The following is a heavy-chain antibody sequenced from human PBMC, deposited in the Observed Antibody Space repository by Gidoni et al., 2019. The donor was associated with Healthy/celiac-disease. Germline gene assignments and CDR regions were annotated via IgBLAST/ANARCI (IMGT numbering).Heavy chain of an antibody. CDR2: IWYDGSNK. V-gene: IGHV3-33*01. CDR1: GFTFSSYG. Sequence: QVQLVESGGGVVQPGRSLRLSCAASGFTFSSYGMHWVRQAPGKGLEWVAVIWYDGSNKYYADSVKGRFTISRDNSKNTLYLQMNSLRAEDTAVYYCARDPGLVATITPTNYYYYYGMDVWGQGTTVTVSS. D-gene: IGHD5-12*01. J-gene: IGHJ6*02. CDR3: ARDPGLVATITPTNYYYYYGMDV.